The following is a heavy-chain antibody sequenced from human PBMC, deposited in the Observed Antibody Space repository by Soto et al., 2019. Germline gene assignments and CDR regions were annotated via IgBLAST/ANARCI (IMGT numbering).Heavy chain of an antibody. D-gene: IGHD6-19*01. V-gene: IGHV1-18*04. CDR1: GYSFISYG. J-gene: IGHJ5*02. Sequence: QVQLVQSGGEVKQPGASVKVSCKASGYSFISYGISWVRQAPGQGLEWMGWISGYNGNTKYAQKLQGRVTMTTDTSTSTVYMEQRSLRSDVTAVYYCARDPWTLDHSRGWYGAGGQGTLVTFSS. CDR2: ISGYNGNT. CDR3: ARDPWTLDHSRGWYGA.